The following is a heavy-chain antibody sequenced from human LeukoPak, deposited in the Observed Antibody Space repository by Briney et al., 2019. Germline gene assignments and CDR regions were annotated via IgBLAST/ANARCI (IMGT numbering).Heavy chain of an antibody. CDR2: INPSGGSP. V-gene: IGHV1-46*01. CDR3: ARKSVANPFDY. J-gene: IGHJ4*02. CDR1: GYTFTSYY. D-gene: IGHD6-6*01. Sequence: ASVKVSCKASGYTFTSYYIHWVRQAPGQRLGWMGVINPSGGSPSYAQKFQGRVTVTRDTSTSTIYMELSSLRSEDTAVYYCARKSVANPFDYWGQGTLVTVSS.